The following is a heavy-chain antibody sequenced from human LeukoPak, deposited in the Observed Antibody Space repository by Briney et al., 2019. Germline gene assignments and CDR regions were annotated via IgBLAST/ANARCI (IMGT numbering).Heavy chain of an antibody. CDR2: IYYSGST. CDR1: GGSISSSSYY. D-gene: IGHD2-21*01. Sequence: PSETLSLTCTVSGGSISSSSYYWGWIRQPPGKGLEWIGSIYYSGSTYYNPSLKSRVTISVDTSKNQFSLKLSSVTAADTAVYYCARYSSHLRAYDYWGQGTLVTVSS. CDR3: ARYSSHLRAYDY. V-gene: IGHV4-39*07. J-gene: IGHJ4*02.